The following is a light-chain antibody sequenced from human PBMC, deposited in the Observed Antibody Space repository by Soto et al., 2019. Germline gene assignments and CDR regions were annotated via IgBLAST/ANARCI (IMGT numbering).Light chain of an antibody. Sequence: EIVMTQSPATLSVSPGERATLSCRASQSVSSNLAWYQQKPGQAPRLLIYGASTRATDIPARFSGSGSGTEFTLTISSLQSEDFAVYYCQHYNNWPPITFGQGTRLEIK. CDR1: QSVSSN. CDR3: QHYNNWPPIT. V-gene: IGKV3-15*01. J-gene: IGKJ5*01. CDR2: GAS.